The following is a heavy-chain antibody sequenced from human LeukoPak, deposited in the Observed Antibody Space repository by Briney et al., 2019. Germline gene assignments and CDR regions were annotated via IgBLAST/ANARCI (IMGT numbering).Heavy chain of an antibody. V-gene: IGHV3-48*04. Sequence: SGGSLSLSCAASGFTFSSYSMNWVRQAPGKGLEWVSYISSSSSTIYYADSVKGRFTISRDNAKNSLYLQMNSLRAEDTAVYYCARPLYYYDSSGYYYYWSQGTLVTVSS. D-gene: IGHD3-22*01. J-gene: IGHJ4*02. CDR1: GFTFSSYS. CDR2: ISSSSSTI. CDR3: ARPLYYYDSSGYYYY.